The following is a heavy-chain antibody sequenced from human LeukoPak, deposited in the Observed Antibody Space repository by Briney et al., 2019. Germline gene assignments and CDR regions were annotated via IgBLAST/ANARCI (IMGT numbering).Heavy chain of an antibody. CDR2: IYTSGST. J-gene: IGHJ4*02. Sequence: PSETLTITCTVSGGSISSYYWSWIRQPAGKGLEWIGRIYTSGSTNYNPSLKSRVTTSVDKSKNQFSLKLRSVTAADTAVYYCARDPGSSYFDYWGQGTLVTVSS. V-gene: IGHV4-4*07. CDR3: ARDPGSSYFDY. D-gene: IGHD1-26*01. CDR1: GGSISSYY.